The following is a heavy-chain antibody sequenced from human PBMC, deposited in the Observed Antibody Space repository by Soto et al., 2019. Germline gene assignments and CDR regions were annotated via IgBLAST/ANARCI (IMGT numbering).Heavy chain of an antibody. CDR1: GFTFKNYA. J-gene: IGHJ6*02. CDR3: AKDSWAIFGVPAGEYYAMDV. CDR2: ISGSGGTT. D-gene: IGHD3-3*01. V-gene: IGHV3-23*01. Sequence: EVQLLESGGAPVQSGGSLRLSCVASGFTFKNYAMSWVRQAPGKGLEWVSAISGSGGTTYYSDSVKGRFTISRDNSKNTVYLQMNDLRVEDAAEYFCAKDSWAIFGVPAGEYYAMDVWGQGTTVTVS.